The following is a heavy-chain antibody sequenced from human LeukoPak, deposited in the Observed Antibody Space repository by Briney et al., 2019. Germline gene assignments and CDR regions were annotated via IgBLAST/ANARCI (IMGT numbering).Heavy chain of an antibody. CDR1: GFTFSSYA. Sequence: GGSLRLSCAASGFTFSSYAMHWVRQAPGKGLEWVAVISYDGSNKYYADSVKARFTISRDNSKNTLYLQVNSLRAEDTAVYYCAKDAHDYGDYGRYFDYWGQGTLVTVSS. D-gene: IGHD4-17*01. CDR2: ISYDGSNK. J-gene: IGHJ4*02. V-gene: IGHV3-30*04. CDR3: AKDAHDYGDYGRYFDY.